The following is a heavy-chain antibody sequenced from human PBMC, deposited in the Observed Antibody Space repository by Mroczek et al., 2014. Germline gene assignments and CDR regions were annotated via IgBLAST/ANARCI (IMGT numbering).Heavy chain of an antibody. J-gene: IGHJ4*02. CDR3: ARGFRSGIVVVPAAIAARPPPFDY. D-gene: IGHD2-2*02. CDR2: INHSGST. Sequence: QVQLQESGAGLLKPSETLSLTCAVYGGSFSGYYWSWIRQPPGKGLEWIGEINHSGSTNYNPSLKSRVTISVDTSKNQFSLKLSSVTAADTAVYYCARGFRSGIVVVPAAIAARPPPFDYVGPGNPGPPSPQ. V-gene: IGHV4-34*01. CDR1: GGSFSGYY.